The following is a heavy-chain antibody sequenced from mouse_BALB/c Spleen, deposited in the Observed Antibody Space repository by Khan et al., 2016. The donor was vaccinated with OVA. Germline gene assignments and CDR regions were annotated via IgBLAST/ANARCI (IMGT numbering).Heavy chain of an antibody. CDR3: ARMARK. CDR1: GLNITDYY. CDR2: IDPQNGDT. V-gene: IGHV14-3*02. J-gene: IGHJ2*01. Sequence: VQLKESGAELVKSGATVKLSCTASGLNITDYYMHWLKQSPEQGLEWMGRIDPQNGDTKSDPKFQGKATITADTSSNTAYLQLSSLATDDSAVDYCARMARKWGQGTTLTGSS.